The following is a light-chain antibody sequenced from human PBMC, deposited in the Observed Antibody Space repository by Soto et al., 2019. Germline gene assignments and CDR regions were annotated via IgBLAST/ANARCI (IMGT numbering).Light chain of an antibody. J-gene: IGLJ2*01. CDR2: DVT. V-gene: IGLV2-11*01. CDR1: SNNVGGYNY. Sequence: QSALTQPRSESGSPGQSVTISCTGASNNVGGYNYVSWYQHHPGKVPQLIIYDVTKRPSGVPDRFSGSKSGNTASLTISGLQVEDEADYYCCSYAGTYTWIFGGGTKVTVL. CDR3: CSYAGTYTWI.